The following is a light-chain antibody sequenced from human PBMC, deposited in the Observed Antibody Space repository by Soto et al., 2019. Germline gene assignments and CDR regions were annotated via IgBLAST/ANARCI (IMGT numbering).Light chain of an antibody. V-gene: IGLV2-14*01. CDR2: DVS. Sequence: QLVLTQPASVSGSPGQSITISCTGTSSDVGGYNYVSWYQQYPGKVPKLLIFDVSDRPSGVSNRFSGSKSGNTASLTISGLQAEDEADYYCGSYTSSSTVILGGGTKVTVL. J-gene: IGLJ2*01. CDR1: SSDVGGYNY. CDR3: GSYTSSSTVI.